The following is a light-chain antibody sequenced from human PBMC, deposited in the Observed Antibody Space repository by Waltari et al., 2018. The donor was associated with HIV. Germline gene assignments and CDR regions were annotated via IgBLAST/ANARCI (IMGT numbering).Light chain of an antibody. J-gene: IGKJ4*01. V-gene: IGKV3-11*01. CDR3: QQRSNWLT. CDR1: QSVSSY. CDR2: DAS. Sequence: EIVLTQSPATLSLSPGERATLSCRASQSVSSYLAWYQRKPGQAPRLLIYDASNRATGIPARFSGSGSWTDFTLTISSLEPEDFAVYYCQQRSNWLTFGGGTKVEIK.